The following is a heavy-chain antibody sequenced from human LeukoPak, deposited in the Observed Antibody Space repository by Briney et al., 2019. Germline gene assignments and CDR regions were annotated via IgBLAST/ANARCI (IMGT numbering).Heavy chain of an antibody. V-gene: IGHV3-53*01. CDR1: GFTVSSNY. J-gene: IGHJ4*02. CDR3: ARVYSIRSFDY. D-gene: IGHD2-15*01. CDR2: LFSGGST. Sequence: GGSLRLSCAASGFTVSSNYMSWVRQAPGKGLEWVSVLFSGGSTYYADSVKGRFTISRDNSRNTLYLQMNSLRAEDTAVYYCARVYSIRSFDYWGQGTLVTVSS.